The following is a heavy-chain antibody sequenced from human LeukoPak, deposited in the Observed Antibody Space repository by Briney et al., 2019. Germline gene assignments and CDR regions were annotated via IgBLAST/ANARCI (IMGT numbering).Heavy chain of an antibody. CDR3: AKASWVWSADEVL. D-gene: IGHD3-3*01. Sequence: GGSLRLSCAASGFTFSSYAMSWVRQAPARGLEWVSSLIGGGETFYADSVKGGFTLSRDESRNTVYLQMNNLRVEDTAVYFCAKASWVWSADEVLWGQGTLVTVSS. CDR1: GFTFSSYA. J-gene: IGHJ4*02. CDR2: LIGGGET. V-gene: IGHV3-23*01.